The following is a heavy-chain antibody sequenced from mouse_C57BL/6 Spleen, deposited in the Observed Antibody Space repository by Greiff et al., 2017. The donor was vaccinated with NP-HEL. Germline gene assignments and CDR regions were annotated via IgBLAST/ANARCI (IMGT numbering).Heavy chain of an antibody. J-gene: IGHJ3*01. V-gene: IGHV2-6*03. CDR2: IWSDGST. CDR1: GFSLTSYG. Sequence: VQLQQSGPGLVAPSQSLSITCTVSGFSLTSYGVHWVRQPPGKGLEWLVVIWSDGSTTYNSALKSRLRISTDNSKSQVFLKMNSLQTDDTAMYYWASHYGSSFIAYWGQGTLVTVSA. D-gene: IGHD1-1*01. CDR3: ASHYGSSFIAY.